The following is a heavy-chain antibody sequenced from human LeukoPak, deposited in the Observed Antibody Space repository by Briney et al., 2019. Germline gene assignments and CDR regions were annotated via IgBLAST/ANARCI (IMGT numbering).Heavy chain of an antibody. Sequence: PGGTLRLSCAASGFTFDDYAMHWVRQAPGKGLEWVSGITWNSDNIEYADSVKGRFTISRDNTKNSLYLQMNSLRVDDTAVYYCARDAVTGYSSGWYKPFPFDYWGQGSLVTVSS. D-gene: IGHD6-19*01. CDR2: ITWNSDNI. V-gene: IGHV3-9*01. J-gene: IGHJ4*02. CDR3: ARDAVTGYSSGWYKPFPFDY. CDR1: GFTFDDYA.